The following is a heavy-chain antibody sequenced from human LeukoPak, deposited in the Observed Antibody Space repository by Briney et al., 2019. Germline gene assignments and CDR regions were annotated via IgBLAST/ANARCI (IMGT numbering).Heavy chain of an antibody. J-gene: IGHJ4*02. V-gene: IGHV4-34*01. D-gene: IGHD4-23*01. CDR3: ARVPTVGWRRSLNFDY. CDR1: GGSLSGYY. Sequence: SETLSLTCAVYGGSLSGYYWSWIRQPPGKGLEWIGEINHSGSTNYNPSLKSRVTISVDTSKNQFSLKLSSVTAADTAVYYCARVPTVGWRRSLNFDYWGQGTLVTVSS. CDR2: INHSGST.